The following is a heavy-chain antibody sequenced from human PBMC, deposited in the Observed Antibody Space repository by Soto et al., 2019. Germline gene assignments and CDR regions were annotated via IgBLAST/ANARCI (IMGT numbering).Heavy chain of an antibody. V-gene: IGHV3-30*18. CDR3: AKDDPRAGTLDY. CDR1: GFTFSSYG. Sequence: GGSLRLSCAASGFTFSSYGMHWVRQAPGKGLEWVAVISYDGSNKYYADSVKGRFTISRDNSKNTLYLQMNSLRAEDTAVYYCAKDDPRAGTLDYWGQGTLVTVSS. D-gene: IGHD6-19*01. J-gene: IGHJ4*02. CDR2: ISYDGSNK.